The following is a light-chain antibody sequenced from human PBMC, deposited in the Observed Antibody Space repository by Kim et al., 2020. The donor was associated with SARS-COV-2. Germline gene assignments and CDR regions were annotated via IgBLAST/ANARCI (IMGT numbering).Light chain of an antibody. CDR2: GAS. CDR1: QSVSSN. CDR3: QQYDDWPPWT. J-gene: IGKJ1*01. Sequence: SPGETATLSCRASQSVSSNVAWYQQKPGQAPRLLIYGASTRATDIPARFSGSGSGTEFTLTISSLQSEDLAVYHCQQYDDWPPWTFGQGTKVDIK. V-gene: IGKV3-15*01.